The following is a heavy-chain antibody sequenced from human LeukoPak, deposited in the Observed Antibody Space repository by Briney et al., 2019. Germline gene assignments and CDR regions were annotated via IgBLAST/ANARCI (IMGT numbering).Heavy chain of an antibody. CDR2: ISGSGGST. J-gene: IGHJ4*02. D-gene: IGHD3-16*01. CDR3: AKSRIRTFWY. Sequence: PGGTLRLSCAASGFTFSSYGMSWVRQAPGKGLEWVSAISGSGGSTYYADSVKGRFTISRDNSKNTLYLQMNSLRAEDTAVYYCAKSRIRTFWYWGQGTLVTVSS. CDR1: GFTFSSYG. V-gene: IGHV3-23*01.